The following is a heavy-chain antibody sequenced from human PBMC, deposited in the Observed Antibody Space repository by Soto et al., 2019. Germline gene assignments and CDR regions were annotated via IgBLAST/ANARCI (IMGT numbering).Heavy chain of an antibody. Sequence: SETLSLTCAVYGGSFSGYYWSWIRQPPGKGLEWIGEINHSGSTNYNPSLKSRVTISVDTSKNQFSLKLSSVTAADTAVYYCARGRLRRVSAFDIWGQGTMVTVSS. CDR1: GGSFSGYY. CDR3: ARGRLRRVSAFDI. CDR2: INHSGST. J-gene: IGHJ3*02. D-gene: IGHD3-10*01. V-gene: IGHV4-34*01.